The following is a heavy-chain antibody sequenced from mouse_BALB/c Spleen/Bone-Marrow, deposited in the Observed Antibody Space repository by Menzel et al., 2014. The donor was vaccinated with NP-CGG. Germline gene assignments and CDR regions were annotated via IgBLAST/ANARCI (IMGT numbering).Heavy chain of an antibody. CDR3: ARNPRYGNYEDYYAMDY. V-gene: IGHV2-6-4*01. Sequence: QVQLKESGPGLVAPSQSLSITCTVSGFSLSRYSVHWVRQPPGKGLEWLGMIWGGGSTDYNSAIKSRLSISKDNSKSQVFLKMNSLQTDGTAMYYCARNPRYGNYEDYYAMDYWGQGTSVTVSS. J-gene: IGHJ4*01. CDR2: IWGGGST. CDR1: GFSLSRYS. D-gene: IGHD2-1*01.